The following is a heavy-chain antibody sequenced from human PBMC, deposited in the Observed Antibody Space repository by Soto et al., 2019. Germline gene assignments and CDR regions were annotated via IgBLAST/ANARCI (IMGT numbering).Heavy chain of an antibody. CDR1: GFTFSSYG. CDR2: MWYDGSNK. CDR3: AKEGGSGPFDY. V-gene: IGHV3-33*06. D-gene: IGHD3-3*01. J-gene: IGHJ4*01. Sequence: QVQLVESGGGVVQPGRSLRLSCAASGFTFSSYGMHWVRKAPGKGLEWVADMWYDGSNKDYADSVNGRFTISIDNSKNTLYLQMNILRAEDTAVYYCAKEGGSGPFDYWGHGTLVPVSS.